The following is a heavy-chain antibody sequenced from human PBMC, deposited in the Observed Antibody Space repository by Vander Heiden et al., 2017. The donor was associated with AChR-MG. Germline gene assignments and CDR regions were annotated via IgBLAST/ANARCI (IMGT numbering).Heavy chain of an antibody. J-gene: IGHJ6*02. CDR1: GGTFSSYA. CDR3: ARVRGYYYYYGMDV. D-gene: IGHD3-16*01. V-gene: IGHV1-69*01. CDR2: IIPIFGTA. Sequence: QVQLVQSGAEVKKPGSSVKASCKASGGTFSSYAISGVRQAPGQGLEWMGGIIPIFGTANYAQKFQGRVTITADESTSTAYMELSSLRSEDTAVYYCARVRGYYYYYGMDVWGQGTTVTVSS.